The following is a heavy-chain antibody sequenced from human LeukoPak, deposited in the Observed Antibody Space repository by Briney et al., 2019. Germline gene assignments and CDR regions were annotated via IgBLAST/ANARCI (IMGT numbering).Heavy chain of an antibody. V-gene: IGHV4-61*01. J-gene: IGHJ3*02. CDR2: IYYSGST. Sequence: SETLSLTCTVSGYSISSGYYWAWIRQPPGKGLEWIGYIYYSGSTNYNPSLKSRVTISVDTSKNQFSLKLSSVTAADTAVYYCARRSGSFAFDIWGQGTMVTVSS. CDR1: GYSISSGYY. D-gene: IGHD1-26*01. CDR3: ARRSGSFAFDI.